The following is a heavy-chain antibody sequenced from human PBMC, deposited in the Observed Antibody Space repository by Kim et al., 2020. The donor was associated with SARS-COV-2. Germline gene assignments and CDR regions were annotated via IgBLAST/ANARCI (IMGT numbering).Heavy chain of an antibody. V-gene: IGHV3-33*06. CDR1: GFTFSSYG. CDR3: AKNREGWELLCDY. D-gene: IGHD1-26*01. CDR2: IWYDGSNK. J-gene: IGHJ4*02. Sequence: GGSLRLSCAASGFTFSSYGMHWVRQAPGKGLEWVAVIWYDGSNKYYADSVKGRFTISRDNSKNTLYLQMNSLRAEDTAVYYCAKNREGWELLCDYWGQGTLVTVSS.